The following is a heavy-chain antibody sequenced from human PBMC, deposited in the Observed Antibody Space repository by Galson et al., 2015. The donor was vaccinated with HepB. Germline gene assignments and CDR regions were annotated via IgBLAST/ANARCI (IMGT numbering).Heavy chain of an antibody. J-gene: IGHJ5*01. V-gene: IGHV3-21*06. CDR3: ARSSVAARPYWFDS. D-gene: IGHD6-6*01. CDR1: GFSFNYKW. CDR2: ISASSSYI. Sequence: SLRLSCAASGFSFNYKWMHWVRQAPGKGLEWVSSISASSSYIFYADSVKGRFFISRDNARNTLFLQMNSLTAEDTAVYYCARSSVAARPYWFDSWGQGTLVTITS.